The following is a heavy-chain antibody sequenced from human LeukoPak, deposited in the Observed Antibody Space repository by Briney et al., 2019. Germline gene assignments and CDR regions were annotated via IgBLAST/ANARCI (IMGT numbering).Heavy chain of an antibody. Sequence: GASVKVSCKASGGTFSSYAISWVRQAPGQGLEWMGGIIPTFTTANHAQKFQGRVTITADESTSTAYMELSSLRSEDTAVYYCARVGGSGSYTSHYFDYWGQGTLVTVSS. J-gene: IGHJ4*02. V-gene: IGHV1-69*13. CDR2: IIPTFTTA. D-gene: IGHD3-10*01. CDR3: ARVGGSGSYTSHYFDY. CDR1: GGTFSSYA.